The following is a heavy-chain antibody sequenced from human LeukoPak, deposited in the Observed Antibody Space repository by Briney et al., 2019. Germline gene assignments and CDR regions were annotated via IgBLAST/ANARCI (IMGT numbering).Heavy chain of an antibody. V-gene: IGHV4-39*07. CDR3: ARRYSSGWYHAPDFDY. J-gene: IGHJ4*02. CDR2: IYYSGST. CDR1: GGSISSSSYY. Sequence: SETLSLTCTVSGGSISSSSYYWGWIRQPPGKGLEWIGSIYYSGSTYYNPSLKSRVTISVDTSKDQFSLKLSSVTAADTAVYYCARRYSSGWYHAPDFDYWGQGTLVTVSS. D-gene: IGHD6-19*01.